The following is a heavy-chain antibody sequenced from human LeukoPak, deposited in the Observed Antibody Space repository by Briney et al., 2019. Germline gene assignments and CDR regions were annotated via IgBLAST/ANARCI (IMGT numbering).Heavy chain of an antibody. CDR1: GGSFSGYY. J-gene: IGHJ4*02. D-gene: IGHD3-22*01. V-gene: IGHV4-34*01. Sequence: SETLSLTCAVYGGSFSGYYWSWIRQPPGKGLEWIGEINHSGSTNYNPSLKSRVTISVDTSKNQFSLKLSSVTAADTAVYYCARLVRNYYDSSGLYYFDYWGQGTLVTVSS. CDR2: INHSGST. CDR3: ARLVRNYYDSSGLYYFDY.